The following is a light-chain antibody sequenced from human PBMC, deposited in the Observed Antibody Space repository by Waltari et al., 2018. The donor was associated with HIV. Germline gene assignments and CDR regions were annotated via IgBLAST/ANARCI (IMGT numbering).Light chain of an antibody. Sequence: SYELAQPPSVSVSPGQTARLTCSGDALPRQFVYWYQQKPGQAPIVVIYKDSERPSGIPWRFSGFISGTTATLTISAVQAEDEADYYCQSADITGTLGVFGGGTRLTV. CDR2: KDS. J-gene: IGLJ2*01. CDR3: QSADITGTLGV. V-gene: IGLV3-25*03. CDR1: ALPRQF.